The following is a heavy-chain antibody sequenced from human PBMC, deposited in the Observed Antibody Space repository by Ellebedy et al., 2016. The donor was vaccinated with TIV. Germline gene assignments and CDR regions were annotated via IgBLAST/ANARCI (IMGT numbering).Heavy chain of an antibody. D-gene: IGHD5/OR15-5a*01. V-gene: IGHV3-23*01. CDR1: GFTFRSYA. J-gene: IGHJ4*02. Sequence: GESLKISCAASGFTFRSYALRSVRQAPGKGLEWVSTITDRGGRTFYADSVKGRFTISSDNSKNTLFLQMNSLRADDTALYYCTNGGLSNSPRHYFDSWGQGTLVTVSS. CDR3: TNGGLSNSPRHYFDS. CDR2: ITDRGGRT.